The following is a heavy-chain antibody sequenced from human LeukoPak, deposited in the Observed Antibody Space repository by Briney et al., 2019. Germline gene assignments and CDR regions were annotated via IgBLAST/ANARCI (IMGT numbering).Heavy chain of an antibody. CDR1: GFTFSTYG. D-gene: IGHD6-6*01. CDR2: ISTNSANT. Sequence: GGSLRLSCAASGFTFSTYGMNWVRPAPGKGLGWVSTISTNSANTYYTDSVKGRFTISRDNSKNTLFMQMNSLRAEDTAVYYCAKGQSTIATRSFDSWGQGTLVTVSS. V-gene: IGHV3-23*01. CDR3: AKGQSTIATRSFDS. J-gene: IGHJ4*02.